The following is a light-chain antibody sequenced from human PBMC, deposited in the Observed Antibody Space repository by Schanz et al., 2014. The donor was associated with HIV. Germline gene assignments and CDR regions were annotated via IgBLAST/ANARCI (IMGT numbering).Light chain of an antibody. Sequence: EIVLTQSPGTLSLSPGERATLSCRASQSVSSNLAWYQQKPGQAPRLLIFGASTRATGIPDRVSGRGSGTDFTLIISRLEPEDSAVYYCQQYGNSPSTFGGGTKVEIK. V-gene: IGKV3-20*01. CDR3: QQYGNSPST. CDR1: QSVSSN. J-gene: IGKJ4*01. CDR2: GAS.